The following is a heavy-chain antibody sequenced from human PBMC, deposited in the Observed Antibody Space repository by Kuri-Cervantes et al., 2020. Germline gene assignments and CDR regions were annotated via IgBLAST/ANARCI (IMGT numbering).Heavy chain of an antibody. CDR2: INPKSGDT. Sequence: ASVKVSCKASGYTLTGYYIHWVRQAPGQGLEWMGWINPKSGDTNYAQKFQGRVTLARDASINTAYMELSSLRSEDTAVYYCARALPVSSSWYGGYYFDYWGQGTLVTVSS. CDR1: GYTLTGYY. J-gene: IGHJ4*02. V-gene: IGHV1-2*02. CDR3: ARALPVSSSWYGGYYFDY. D-gene: IGHD6-13*01.